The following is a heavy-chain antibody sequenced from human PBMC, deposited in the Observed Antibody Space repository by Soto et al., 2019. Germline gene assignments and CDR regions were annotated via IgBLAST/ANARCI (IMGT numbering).Heavy chain of an antibody. D-gene: IGHD2-15*01. CDR1: GYTFTSYG. J-gene: IGHJ6*02. V-gene: IGHV1-18*01. CDR2: ISAYNGNT. CDR3: ARDCRAICSGGSCDSGSASSCGMDV. Sequence: QVQLVQSGAEVKKPGASVKVSCKASGYTFTSYGISWVRQAPGQGLEWMGWISAYNGNTNYAQKLQGRVTMTTDTSTSTAYVEPGRLRSDDTAVYYCARDCRAICSGGSCDSGSASSCGMDVWSQGTTVTVSS.